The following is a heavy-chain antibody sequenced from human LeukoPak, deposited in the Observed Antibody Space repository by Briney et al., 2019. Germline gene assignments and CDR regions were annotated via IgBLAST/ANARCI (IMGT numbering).Heavy chain of an antibody. CDR3: ARDDTPIYSNSLYYFDY. D-gene: IGHD4-4*01. V-gene: IGHV1-18*01. J-gene: IGHJ4*02. CDR1: GYTFTSYG. Sequence: ASVKVSCKASGYTFTSYGIIWVRQAPGQGLEWMGWISAYNGNTNYAQKLQGRVTMTTDTSTSTAYMELRSLRSDDTAVYYCARDDTPIYSNSLYYFDYWGQGTLVTVSS. CDR2: ISAYNGNT.